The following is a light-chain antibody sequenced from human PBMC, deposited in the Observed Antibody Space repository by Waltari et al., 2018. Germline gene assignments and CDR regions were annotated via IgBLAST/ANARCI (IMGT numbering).Light chain of an antibody. CDR2: GNT. CDR1: SSNIGAGYD. J-gene: IGLJ1*01. V-gene: IGLV1-40*01. Sequence: QSVLTQPPSVSGAPGPRITISCAGRSSNIGAGYDVHWYPQLPGTAPKLLIYGNTNRPSGVPDRISGSKSGTSASLAITGLQADDEADYYCQSYDSSLRGFVFGTGTEVTIL. CDR3: QSYDSSLRGFV.